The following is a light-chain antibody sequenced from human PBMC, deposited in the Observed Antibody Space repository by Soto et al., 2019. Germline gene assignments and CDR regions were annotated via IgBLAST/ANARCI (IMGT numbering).Light chain of an antibody. J-gene: IGKJ1*01. CDR2: GAS. CDR3: QHYNTWPWT. Sequence: IELRRSPDTLSQYQRKRPTLSCRASQSVSSNLAWYQQKPGQTPRLLINGASTSAAGIPARFSGSGSEREFILTIISLQSEDAATYYCQHYNTWPWTFGQGTKVDIK. V-gene: IGKV3-15*01. CDR1: QSVSSN.